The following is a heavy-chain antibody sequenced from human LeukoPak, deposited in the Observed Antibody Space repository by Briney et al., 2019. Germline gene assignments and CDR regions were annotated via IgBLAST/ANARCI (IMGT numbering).Heavy chain of an antibody. J-gene: IGHJ4*02. CDR2: TYYRSKWYT. D-gene: IGHD5-12*01. CDR3: VRSRYDYTFTSIGFDY. Sequence: SQTLSLTRAISGDSVSGNRVAWNWVRQSPLRGLEWLGRTYYRSKWYTNYTVSVKSRITINPDTSKNQFSLQLNSVTPEDTAVYYCVRSRYDYTFTSIGFDYWGQGTLVTVSS. V-gene: IGHV6-1*01. CDR1: GDSVSGNRVA.